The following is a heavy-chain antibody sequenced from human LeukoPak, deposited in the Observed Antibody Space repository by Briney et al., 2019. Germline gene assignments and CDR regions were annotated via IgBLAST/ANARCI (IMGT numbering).Heavy chain of an antibody. D-gene: IGHD6-13*01. CDR1: GFTFSSYA. V-gene: IGHV3-30*04. CDR2: ISYDGSNK. CDR3: ARGGVRIAVAPFDY. Sequence: GGSLRLSCAASGFTFSSYAMHWVRQAPGKGLEWVAVISYDGSNKYYADSVKGRFTISRDNSKNTLYLQMNSLRAEDTAVYYCARGGVRIAVAPFDYWGQGTLVTASS. J-gene: IGHJ4*02.